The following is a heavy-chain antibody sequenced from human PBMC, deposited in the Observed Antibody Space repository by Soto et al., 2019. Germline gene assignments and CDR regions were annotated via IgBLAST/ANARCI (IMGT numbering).Heavy chain of an antibody. D-gene: IGHD3-10*01. Sequence: SETLSLTCAVSGGSISSGGYSWSWIRQPPGKGLEWIGYIYHSGSTYYNPSLKSRVTISVDRSKNQFSLKLSSVTAADTAVYYCARESSGDYYGSGSYYNWFDPWGQGTLVTVSS. J-gene: IGHJ5*02. CDR2: IYHSGST. CDR3: ARESSGDYYGSGSYYNWFDP. CDR1: GGSISSGGYS. V-gene: IGHV4-30-2*01.